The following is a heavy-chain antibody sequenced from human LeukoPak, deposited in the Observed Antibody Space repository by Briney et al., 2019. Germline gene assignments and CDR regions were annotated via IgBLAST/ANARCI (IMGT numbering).Heavy chain of an antibody. CDR2: IRRDGSET. J-gene: IGHJ3*02. D-gene: IGHD3-22*01. CDR1: GFTFNTYG. V-gene: IGHV3-7*01. Sequence: PGGSLRLSCAASGFTFNTYGMSWVRRAPGKGLEWVANIRRDGSETHYVDSVMGRFTISRVNAKNSLYLQMNSLRAEDTAVYYCARDDTHYGSSGSFYDAFDIWGQGTMVTVSS. CDR3: ARDDTHYGSSGSFYDAFDI.